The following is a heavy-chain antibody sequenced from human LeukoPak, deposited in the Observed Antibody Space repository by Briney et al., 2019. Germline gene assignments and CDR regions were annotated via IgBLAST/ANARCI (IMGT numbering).Heavy chain of an antibody. D-gene: IGHD3-10*01. CDR3: AGRWGTVVRGVIDY. CDR1: GFTFSSYA. V-gene: IGHV4-34*08. CDR2: INHSGIT. Sequence: GSLRLSCAASGFTFSSYAMSWVRQAPGKGLEWIGEINHSGITNYNPSLKTRVTISIDTSKNQFSLKLTSVTAADTAVYYCAGRWGTVVRGVIDYWGQGTLVTVSS. J-gene: IGHJ4*02.